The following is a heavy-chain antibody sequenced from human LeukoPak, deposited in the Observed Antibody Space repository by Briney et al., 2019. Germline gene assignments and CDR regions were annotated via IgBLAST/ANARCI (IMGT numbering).Heavy chain of an antibody. CDR2: IYYSGST. J-gene: IGHJ3*02. CDR3: ARVTIRSGSPLHAFDI. D-gene: IGHD3-22*01. Sequence: SETLSLTCIVSGGSITSNTYFWDWIRQTPGKGLEWIGSIYYSGSTYYNPSLKSRVTISLDTSKNQFSLKLSSVTAADTAMYYCARVTIRSGSPLHAFDIWGQGTMVTVSS. V-gene: IGHV4-39*07. CDR1: GGSITSNTYF.